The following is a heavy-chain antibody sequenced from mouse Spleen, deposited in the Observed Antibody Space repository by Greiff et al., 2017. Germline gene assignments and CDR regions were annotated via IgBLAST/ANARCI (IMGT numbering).Heavy chain of an antibody. CDR1: GFTFSSYG. D-gene: IGHD2-4*01. J-gene: IGHJ3*01. CDR2: ISSGGSYT. Sequence: EVKVVESGGDLVKPGGSLKLSCAASGFTFSSYGMSWVRQTPDKRLEWVATISSGGSYTYYPDSVKGRFTISRDNAKNTLYLQMSSLKSEDTAMYYCARSSMITTGFAYWGQGTLVTVSA. CDR3: ARSSMITTGFAY. V-gene: IGHV5-6*01.